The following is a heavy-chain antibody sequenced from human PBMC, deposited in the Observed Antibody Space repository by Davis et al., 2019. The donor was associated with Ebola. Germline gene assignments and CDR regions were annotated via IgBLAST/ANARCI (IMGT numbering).Heavy chain of an antibody. D-gene: IGHD2-15*01. CDR1: GYSFTSYW. CDR2: IYPGDSDT. Sequence: GGSLRLSCKGSGYSFTSYWIGWVRQMPGKGLEWMGIIYPGDSDTRYNPSFQGQVTISADKSISTAYLQRSSLKASDTAMYYCARGYCSGGSCPGYFDYWGQGTLVTVSS. V-gene: IGHV5-51*01. CDR3: ARGYCSGGSCPGYFDY. J-gene: IGHJ4*02.